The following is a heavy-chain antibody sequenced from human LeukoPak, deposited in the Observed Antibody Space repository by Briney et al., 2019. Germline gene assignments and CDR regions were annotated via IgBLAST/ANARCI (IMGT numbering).Heavy chain of an antibody. D-gene: IGHD5-18*01. V-gene: IGHV5-51*01. Sequence: GESLKISCKGSGYSFTSYWIGWVRQMPGKGLEWMGIIYPGDSDTRCSPSFQGQVTISADKSISTAYLQWSSLKASDTAMYYCARHSPSYSYGDYYYYYMDVWGKGTTVTVSS. CDR1: GYSFTSYW. CDR3: ARHSPSYSYGDYYYYYMDV. J-gene: IGHJ6*03. CDR2: IYPGDSDT.